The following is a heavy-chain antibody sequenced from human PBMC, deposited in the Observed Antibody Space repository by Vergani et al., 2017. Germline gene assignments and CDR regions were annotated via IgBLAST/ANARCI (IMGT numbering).Heavy chain of an antibody. D-gene: IGHD6-19*01. V-gene: IGHV1-69*01. J-gene: IGHJ2*01. CDR1: GGTFSSYA. CDR3: ARASGWYSLYFDL. CDR2: IIPIFGTA. Sequence: QVQLVQSGAEVKKPGSSVKVSCKASGGTFSSYAISWVRQAPGQGLGGMGGIIPIFGTANYAQKFQGRVTITADESTSTAYMELNSLRSEDTAVYYCARASGWYSLYFDLWGRGTLVTVSS.